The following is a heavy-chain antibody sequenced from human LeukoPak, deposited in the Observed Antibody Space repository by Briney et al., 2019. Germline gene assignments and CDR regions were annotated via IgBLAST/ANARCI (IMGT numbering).Heavy chain of an antibody. CDR1: GFTFSNAW. V-gene: IGHV3-15*01. D-gene: IGHD2-2*01. CDR2: IKSKTDGGTT. Sequence: SGGSLRLSCAASGFTFSNAWMSWVRQAPGKGLEWVGRIKSKTDGGTTDYAAPVRGRFTISRDDSKNTLYLQMNSLKTEDTAVYYCTTDQTPGDYYYYGMDVWGQGTTVTVSS. J-gene: IGHJ6*02. CDR3: TTDQTPGDYYYYGMDV.